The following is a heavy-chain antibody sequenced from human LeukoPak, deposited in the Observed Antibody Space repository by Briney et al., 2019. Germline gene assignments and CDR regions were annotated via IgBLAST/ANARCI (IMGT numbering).Heavy chain of an antibody. CDR2: IYPGDSDT. Sequence: GESLKISCKSSGYSFTDYWIGWVRQMPGKGLEWMGSIYPGDSDTRYSPSFQGQVTISADKSISTAYLQWSSLKASDTTMYYCARPARASSGYWTYWGQGTLVTVSS. J-gene: IGHJ4*02. CDR1: GYSFTDYW. V-gene: IGHV5-51*01. D-gene: IGHD3-22*01. CDR3: ARPARASSGYWTY.